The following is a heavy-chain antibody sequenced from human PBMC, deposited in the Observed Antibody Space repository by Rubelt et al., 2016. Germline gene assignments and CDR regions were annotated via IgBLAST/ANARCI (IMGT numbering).Heavy chain of an antibody. CDR2: IRSSYAT. CDR3: TRESPIDY. CDR1: GFTFSGSA. J-gene: IGHJ4*02. Sequence: EVQLVESGGGLVQPGGSLKLSCAASGFTFSGSAIHWVRQASGKGLEWLGLIRSSYATAYAASVNGRFTISRDDAKTTAYLQMNSLKFEDTAVYYCTRESPIDYWGQGTLVTVSS. V-gene: IGHV3-73*01.